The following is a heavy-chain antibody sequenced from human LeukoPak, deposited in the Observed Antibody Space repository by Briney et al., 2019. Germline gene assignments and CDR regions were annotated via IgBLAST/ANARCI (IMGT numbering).Heavy chain of an antibody. J-gene: IGHJ6*02. V-gene: IGHV4-34*01. D-gene: IGHD3-9*01. Sequence: SETLSLTCAVSGGSFSGYYWSWIRQPPGKGLEWIGEINHSGSTSYNPSLKSRVTISVDTSKNQFSLKLSSATAADTAVYYCASLNFDWFPPRSDYYYYYGMDVWGQGTTVTVSS. CDR2: INHSGST. CDR1: GGSFSGYY. CDR3: ASLNFDWFPPRSDYYYYYGMDV.